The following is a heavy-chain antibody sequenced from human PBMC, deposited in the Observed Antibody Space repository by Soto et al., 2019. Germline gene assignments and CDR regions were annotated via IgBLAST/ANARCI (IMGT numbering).Heavy chain of an antibody. V-gene: IGHV1-2*02. CDR3: ARPYCGSNSCHNWFDA. J-gene: IGHJ5*02. CDR1: GYIFTGYD. D-gene: IGHD2-2*01. CDR2: INPNSGGT. Sequence: ASVKVSCKASGYIFTGYDLNWVRQAPGQGLEWMGWINPNSGGTNYAQKFQGRVTMTTDTSISTAYMELSGLRSDDTAVYYCARPYCGSNSCHNWFDAWGQGTLVTVSS.